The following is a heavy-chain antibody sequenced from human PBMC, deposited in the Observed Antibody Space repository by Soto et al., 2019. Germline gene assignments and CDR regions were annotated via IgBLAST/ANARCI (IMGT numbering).Heavy chain of an antibody. CDR3: ARLLNYGSGPPGDYYYGMDV. Sequence: GASVKVSCKASGGTFSSYAISWVRQAPGQGLEWMGGVIPIFGTANYAQKFQGRVTITADESTSTAYMELSSLRSEDTAVYYCARLLNYGSGPPGDYYYGMDVWGQGTTVTVSS. CDR1: GGTFSSYA. V-gene: IGHV1-69*13. CDR2: VIPIFGTA. D-gene: IGHD3-10*01. J-gene: IGHJ6*02.